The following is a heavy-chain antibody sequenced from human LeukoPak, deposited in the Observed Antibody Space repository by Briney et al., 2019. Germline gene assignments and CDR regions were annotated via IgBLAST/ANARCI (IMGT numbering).Heavy chain of an antibody. Sequence: SETLSLTCAVYGESFSGYYWTWIRQPPGKGLEWIGQINHSGSTNYNSSLKSRVTISVDTSKNQFSLKVTSVTAADTVVYYCAKTWSGDYWSHFDYWGQGTLVTVSS. CDR3: AKTWSGDYWSHFDY. D-gene: IGHD3-3*01. CDR1: GESFSGYY. V-gene: IGHV4-34*01. CDR2: INHSGST. J-gene: IGHJ4*02.